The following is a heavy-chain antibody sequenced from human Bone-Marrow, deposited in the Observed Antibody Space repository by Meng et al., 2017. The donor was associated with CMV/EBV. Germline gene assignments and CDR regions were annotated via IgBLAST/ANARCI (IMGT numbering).Heavy chain of an antibody. J-gene: IGHJ6*02. D-gene: IGHD3-22*01. V-gene: IGHV7-4-1*01. CDR3: ARLFASDYYSDYYYGMDV. Sequence: ASVKVSCKASGYTFTSYAMNWVRQAPGQGLEWMGWINTNTGNPTYAQGFTGRFVFSLDTSVSTAYLQICSLKAEDTAVYYCARLFASDYYSDYYYGMDVWGQGTTVTVSS. CDR2: INTNTGNP. CDR1: GYTFTSYA.